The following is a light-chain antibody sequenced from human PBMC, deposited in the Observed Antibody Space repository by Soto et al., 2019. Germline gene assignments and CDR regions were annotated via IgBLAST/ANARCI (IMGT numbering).Light chain of an antibody. CDR1: SSDVGSYNY. V-gene: IGLV2-14*01. Sequence: QSVLTQPASVSGSPGQSITISCTGTSSDVGSYNYVSWYQQYPGKAPKLMIYDVSNRPSGVSNRFSGSKSGNTASLTISGLQAEDEADYYCSSYTSISTRWVFGGGTKVTV. J-gene: IGLJ3*02. CDR3: SSYTSISTRWV. CDR2: DVS.